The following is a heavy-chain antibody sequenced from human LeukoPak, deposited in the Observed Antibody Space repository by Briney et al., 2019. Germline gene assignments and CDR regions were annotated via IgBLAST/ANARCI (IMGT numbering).Heavy chain of an antibody. V-gene: IGHV3-7*04. D-gene: IGHD1-1*01. CDR3: ARGDDFSGDH. J-gene: IGHJ4*02. Sequence: PGGSLRFSCAASGFTFSSYSMNWVRQAPGRGLEWVANIHPEGNEKYHVESVKGRFTISRDNAKNLLFLQMNGLRVEDTAVYYCARGDDFSGDHWGQGTLVTVSS. CDR1: GFTFSSYS. CDR2: IHPEGNEK.